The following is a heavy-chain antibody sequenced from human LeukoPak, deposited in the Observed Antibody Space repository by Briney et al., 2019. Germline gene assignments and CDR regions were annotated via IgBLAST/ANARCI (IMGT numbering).Heavy chain of an antibody. CDR3: ARGDYDSSPYFDY. J-gene: IGHJ4*02. D-gene: IGHD3-22*01. CDR1: GGSISIYY. CDR2: IYYSGST. Sequence: SETLSLTCTVSGGSISIYYWSWIRQPPGKGLEWIGYIYYSGSTNYNPSLKSRVTISVDTSKNQFSLKLSSVTAADTAVYYCARGDYDSSPYFDYWGQGTLVTVSS. V-gene: IGHV4-59*01.